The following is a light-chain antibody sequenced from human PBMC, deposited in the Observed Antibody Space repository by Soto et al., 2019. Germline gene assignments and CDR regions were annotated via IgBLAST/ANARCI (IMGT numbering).Light chain of an antibody. J-gene: IGLJ3*02. Sequence: QSVLTHPPSASSTPGQIITISCSLSRSYLGHNIVTWYQQLPGVAPIVVIYMTDHRPPGEPHRFSGSKSAASASLAIRGLQPEDEADYYCAAWDDTGTGRWVFGGGTKVTVL. V-gene: IGLV1-44*01. CDR2: MTD. CDR1: RSYLGHNI. CDR3: AAWDDTGTGRWV.